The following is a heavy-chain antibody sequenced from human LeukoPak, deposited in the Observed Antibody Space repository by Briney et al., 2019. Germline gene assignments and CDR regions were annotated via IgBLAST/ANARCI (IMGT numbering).Heavy chain of an antibody. CDR1: GFTFSNYA. CDR2: ISGSGGST. V-gene: IGHV3-23*01. J-gene: IGHJ5*02. D-gene: IGHD3-22*01. Sequence: GGSLRLSCAASGFTFSNYAMGWVRQAPGKGLEWVSAISGSGGSTYYADSVKGRFTISRDNSKNTLYLQMNSLRAEDTAVYYCAKGNYYDSSAYNWFDPWGQGTLVTVSS. CDR3: AKGNYYDSSAYNWFDP.